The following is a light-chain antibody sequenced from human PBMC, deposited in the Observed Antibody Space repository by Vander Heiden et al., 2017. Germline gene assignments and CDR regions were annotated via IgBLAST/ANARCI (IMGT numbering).Light chain of an antibody. CDR3: QSYDSSLSALV. J-gene: IGLJ3*02. V-gene: IGLV1-40*01. CDR1: NSNIGAGND. Sequence: QSVLTQPPSVSGPPGQRVTITCTGHNSNIGAGNDVYWYQQIPGTAPKLLIYGNSNRPSGVPDRFSGSKSGTSGSLAITGLQAEDEADYYCQSYDSSLSALVFGGGTKLTVL. CDR2: GNS.